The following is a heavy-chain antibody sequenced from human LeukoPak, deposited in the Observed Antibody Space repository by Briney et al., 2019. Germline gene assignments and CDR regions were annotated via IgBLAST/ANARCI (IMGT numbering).Heavy chain of an antibody. CDR1: GGTFSSYA. CDR2: IIPILGIA. CDR3: VREFPVRTPFDY. V-gene: IGHV1-69*04. Sequence: SVTVSCKASGGTFSSYAISWERQAPGQGLEWVGRIIPILGIANYAQKFQGRVTITADKSTSTAYMELSSLRSEDTAVYYCVREFPVRTPFDYWGQGTLVTVSS. D-gene: IGHD2-2*01. J-gene: IGHJ4*02.